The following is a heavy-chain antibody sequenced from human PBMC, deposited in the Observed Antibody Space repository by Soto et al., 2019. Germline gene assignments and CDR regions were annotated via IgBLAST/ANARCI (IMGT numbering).Heavy chain of an antibody. Sequence: PGGSLRLSCAASGFTFSSYGMHWVRQAPGKGPEWVAVTWHDGSNKYYGDSVKGRFTISRDNSKNTLYLQMNSLRAEDTAVYYCARDHYDSSGYYGPGLYYGMDVWGQGTTVTVS. CDR1: GFTFSSYG. V-gene: IGHV3-33*01. CDR3: ARDHYDSSGYYGPGLYYGMDV. CDR2: TWHDGSNK. D-gene: IGHD3-22*01. J-gene: IGHJ6*02.